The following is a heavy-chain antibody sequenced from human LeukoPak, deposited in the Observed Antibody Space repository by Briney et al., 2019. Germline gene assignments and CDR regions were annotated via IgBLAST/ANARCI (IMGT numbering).Heavy chain of an antibody. D-gene: IGHD3-10*01. J-gene: IGHJ4*02. Sequence: SETLSLTCTVSGDSISSYYWSWIRQPPGKGLEWIWYIYYSGSTNYNPSLKSRVTISVDTSKNQFSLTLTSVTAADTAVYYCARSNYYASRSYCNDFWGQGTLVTVSS. CDR2: IYYSGST. CDR1: GDSISSYY. CDR3: ARSNYYASRSYCNDF. V-gene: IGHV4-59*01.